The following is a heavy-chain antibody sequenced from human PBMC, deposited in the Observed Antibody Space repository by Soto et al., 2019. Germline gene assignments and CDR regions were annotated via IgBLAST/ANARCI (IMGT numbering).Heavy chain of an antibody. CDR1: GDSISNYY. CDR2: IYYSGST. V-gene: IGHV4-59*01. Sequence: QVQLQESGPGLVKPSETLSLTCTVSGDSISNYYWSWIRQSPGKGLEWIGYIYYSGSTNYNPSLKRRVTISGDTSKNQFSLKLSSVTAADTAVYYCARDRVGGTGSYYFDYWGQGTLVTVSS. CDR3: ARDRVGGTGSYYFDY. J-gene: IGHJ4*02. D-gene: IGHD1-26*01.